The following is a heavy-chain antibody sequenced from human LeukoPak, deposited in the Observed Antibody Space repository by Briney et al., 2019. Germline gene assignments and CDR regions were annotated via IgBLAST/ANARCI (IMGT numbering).Heavy chain of an antibody. Sequence: ASVKVSCKASGYTFTGYYMHWVRQAPGQGLEWMGWINPNSGGTNYAQKFQGRVTMTRDTSISTAYMELSRLRSDDTAVYYCARDHSALIPGGAFDIWGQGTMVTVSS. CDR3: ARDHSALIPGGAFDI. J-gene: IGHJ3*02. V-gene: IGHV1-2*02. CDR2: INPNSGGT. D-gene: IGHD1-14*01. CDR1: GYTFTGYY.